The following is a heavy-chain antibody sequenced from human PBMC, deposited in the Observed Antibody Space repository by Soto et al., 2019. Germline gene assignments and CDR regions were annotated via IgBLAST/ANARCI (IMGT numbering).Heavy chain of an antibody. Sequence: QVQLVQSGAEVKKPGSSVKVSCKASGGTFSSYTISWVRQAPGQGLEWMGRIIPILGIANYAQKFQGRVTITADKSTSTAYMELSSLRSEDTAVYYCAREKAVAGKPFDYWGQGTLVTVSS. CDR2: IIPILGIA. D-gene: IGHD6-19*01. V-gene: IGHV1-69*08. CDR3: AREKAVAGKPFDY. J-gene: IGHJ4*02. CDR1: GGTFSSYT.